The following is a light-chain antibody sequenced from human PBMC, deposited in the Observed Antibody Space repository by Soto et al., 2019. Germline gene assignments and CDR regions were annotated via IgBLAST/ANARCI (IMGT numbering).Light chain of an antibody. V-gene: IGLV1-51*01. Sequence: QSVLTQPPSVSAAPGQKGTISCSGSSANIGSNYVSWYQQLPGTAPKLVIYDSDRRPSEIPDRFSGSKSGTSATLDITGLQTGDEAEYYCGAWDGSLSVVLFGGGTKLTVL. CDR3: GAWDGSLSVVL. CDR1: SANIGSNY. J-gene: IGLJ2*01. CDR2: DSD.